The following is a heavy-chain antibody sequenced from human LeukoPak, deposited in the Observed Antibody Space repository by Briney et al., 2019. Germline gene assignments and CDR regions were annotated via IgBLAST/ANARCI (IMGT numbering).Heavy chain of an antibody. V-gene: IGHV3-11*01. CDR3: AKGRLLWFGELPDF. CDR1: GFIFTDYY. CDR2: ISPSGTVI. J-gene: IGHJ4*02. Sequence: GGSLRLSCSASGFIFTDYYMSWIRQAPGKGLEWVSYISPSGTVIYNGDSVKGRFTISRDNAKNTLYLQMNSLRAEDTALYYCAKGRLLWFGELPDFWGQGTLVTVSS. D-gene: IGHD3-10*01.